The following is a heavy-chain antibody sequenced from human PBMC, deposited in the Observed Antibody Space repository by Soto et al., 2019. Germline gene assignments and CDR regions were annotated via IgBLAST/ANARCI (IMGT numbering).Heavy chain of an antibody. Sequence: GGSLRLSCAASGFTFSSSGMHWVRQAPGKGLEWVAVIWYDGSNKYYADSVKGRFTISRDNSKNTLYLQMNSLRAEDTAVYYCARAHIVVVTATYFDPWGQGTLVTVSS. V-gene: IGHV3-33*01. CDR3: ARAHIVVVTATYFDP. CDR1: GFTFSSSG. J-gene: IGHJ5*02. CDR2: IWYDGSNK. D-gene: IGHD2-21*02.